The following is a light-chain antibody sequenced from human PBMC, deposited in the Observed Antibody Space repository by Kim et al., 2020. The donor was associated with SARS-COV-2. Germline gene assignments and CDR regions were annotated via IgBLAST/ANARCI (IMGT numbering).Light chain of an antibody. J-gene: IGKJ4*01. Sequence: EIVLTQSPGTLSLSPGESATLSCRASQSLSSHYLAWYQHKPGQAPRLLIYGAYNKATGIPDRFSGSESGTDFTLTISRLEPEDFAVYYCLKYDNSLALTFGGGTKVDTK. CDR2: GAY. CDR3: LKYDNSLALT. V-gene: IGKV3-20*01. CDR1: QSLSSHY.